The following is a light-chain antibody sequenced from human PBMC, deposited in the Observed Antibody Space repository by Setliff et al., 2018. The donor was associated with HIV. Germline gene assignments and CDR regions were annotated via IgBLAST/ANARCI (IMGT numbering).Light chain of an antibody. CDR2: DVS. CDR1: SSDVGSYNY. Sequence: QSVLAQPRSVSGSPGQSVTISCTGTSSDVGSYNYVSWYQQHPGKAPKPMIYDVSKRPSGVPDRFSGSKSGNTASLTISGLQAEDEADYYCCSYAGSYTWVFGTGTKV. CDR3: CSYAGSYTWV. J-gene: IGLJ1*01. V-gene: IGLV2-11*01.